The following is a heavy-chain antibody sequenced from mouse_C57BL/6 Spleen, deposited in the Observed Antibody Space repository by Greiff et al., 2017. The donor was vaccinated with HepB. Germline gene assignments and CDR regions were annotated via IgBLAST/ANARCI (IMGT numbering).Heavy chain of an antibody. J-gene: IGHJ3*01. D-gene: IGHD1-1*01. CDR3: ASSITTVVPFAY. CDR2: IWTGGGT. Sequence: VQLVESGPGLVAPSQSLSITCTVSGFSLTSYAISWVRQPPGKGLEWLGVIWTGGGTNYNSALKSRLCISKDNSKSQVFLKMNSLQTDDTARYYCASSITTVVPFAYWGQGTLVTVSA. V-gene: IGHV2-9-1*01. CDR1: GFSLTSYA.